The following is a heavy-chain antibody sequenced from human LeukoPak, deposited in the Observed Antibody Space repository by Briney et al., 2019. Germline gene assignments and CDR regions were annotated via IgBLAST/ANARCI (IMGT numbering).Heavy chain of an antibody. CDR1: GGSISSGGYY. CDR2: IYHSGST. Sequence: PSQTLSLTCTVSGGSISSGGYYWSWIRQPPGKGLEWIGYIYHSGSTYYNPSLKSRVTISVDTSKNQFSLKLSSVTAADTAVYYCARGLDSSGYYYYYGMDVWGQGTTVTVSS. V-gene: IGHV4-30-2*01. D-gene: IGHD3-22*01. J-gene: IGHJ6*02. CDR3: ARGLDSSGYYYYYGMDV.